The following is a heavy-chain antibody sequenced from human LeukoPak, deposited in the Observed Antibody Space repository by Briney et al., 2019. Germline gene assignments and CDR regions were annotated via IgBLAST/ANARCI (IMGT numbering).Heavy chain of an antibody. CDR1: GFTFSMYS. CDR3: VRERDRGIDVADDFDY. V-gene: IGHV3-23*01. D-gene: IGHD6-19*01. CDR2: INDRGGYI. J-gene: IGHJ4*02. Sequence: GGSLRLSCAASGFTFSMYSMAWVRQAPGKGLEWVSVINDRGGYIQDADSVKGRFTISRDNSQNTLFLEMNSLRVEDTAVYYCVRERDRGIDVADDFDYRGQGTLVTVSS.